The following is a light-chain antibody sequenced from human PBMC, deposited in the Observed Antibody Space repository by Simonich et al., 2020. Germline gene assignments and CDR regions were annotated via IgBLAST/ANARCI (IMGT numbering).Light chain of an antibody. V-gene: IGKV2-30*02. J-gene: IGKJ4*01. CDR1: QSLVHSDGNTY. Sequence: DVVMTQSPLSLPVPLGPPASISCRSSQSLVHSDGNTYLNWFPQRPGQSPRRLIYKVSNRDSGVPDRCSGSGSGTDFTRKSSRVEAEEVGVYYCMQGTHWPLTFGGGTKVEIK. CDR3: MQGTHWPLT. CDR2: KVS.